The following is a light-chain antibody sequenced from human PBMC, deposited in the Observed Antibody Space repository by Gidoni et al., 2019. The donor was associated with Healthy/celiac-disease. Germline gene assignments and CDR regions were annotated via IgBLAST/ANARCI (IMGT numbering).Light chain of an antibody. CDR1: QSISSW. J-gene: IGKJ3*01. CDR3: QQYNSYPGT. V-gene: IGKV1-5*03. Sequence: DIQMTQSPATLSASVGDRVTITCRASQSISSWLAWYQQKPGKAPKLLIYKASSLESGVPSRFSGGGSGTEFTLTISSLQPDDFATYYCQQYNSYPGTFGPGTKVDIK. CDR2: KAS.